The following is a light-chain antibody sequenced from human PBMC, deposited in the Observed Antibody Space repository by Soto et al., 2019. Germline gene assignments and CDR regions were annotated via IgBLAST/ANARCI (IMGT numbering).Light chain of an antibody. Sequence: QPVLTQPPSVSGAPGQRVTISCTGSSSNIGAGYDVHWYQQLPGTAPKPLIYGNSNRPSGVPDLFSGYKSGTSASLAITVFQAEAEADYCCQSYDSSLSGHVVFGGGTQLTVL. CDR2: GNS. V-gene: IGLV1-40*01. J-gene: IGLJ2*01. CDR1: SSNIGAGYD. CDR3: QSYDSSLSGHVV.